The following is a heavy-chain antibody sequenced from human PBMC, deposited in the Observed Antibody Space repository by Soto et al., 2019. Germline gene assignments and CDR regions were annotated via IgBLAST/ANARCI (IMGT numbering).Heavy chain of an antibody. V-gene: IGHV3-30*18. CDR1: GFTFSSYG. D-gene: IGHD3-22*01. CDR2: ISYDGSNK. J-gene: IGHJ5*02. Sequence: GGSLRLSCAASGFTFSSYGMHWVRQAPGKGLEWVAVISYDGSNKYYADSVKGRFTISRDNSKNTLYLQMNSLRAEDTAVYYCAKQNYYDSSGYYNWFDPWGQGTLVTVSS. CDR3: AKQNYYDSSGYYNWFDP.